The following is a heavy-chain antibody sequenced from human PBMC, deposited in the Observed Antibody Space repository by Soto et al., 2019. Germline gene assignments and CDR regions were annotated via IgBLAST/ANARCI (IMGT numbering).Heavy chain of an antibody. J-gene: IGHJ5*02. Sequence: GALRLSCAASRFTFSSYAMHWVRQAPGKGLEWVAVISYDGNSKYYADSVKGRFTISRDNSKNTLYLQMNSLRGEDTAVYYCAGVRQQLVLSNWFDPWGQGTLVTVSS. D-gene: IGHD6-13*01. CDR3: AGVRQQLVLSNWFDP. CDR2: ISYDGNSK. V-gene: IGHV3-30-3*01. CDR1: RFTFSSYA.